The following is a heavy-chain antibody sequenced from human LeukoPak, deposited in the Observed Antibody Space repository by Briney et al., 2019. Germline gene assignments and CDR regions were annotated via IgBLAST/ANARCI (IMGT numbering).Heavy chain of an antibody. CDR3: ARDGNFDY. V-gene: IGHV1-2*02. D-gene: IGHD1-26*01. CDR1: GYTFTDYY. Sequence: ASVKVSCKTSGYTFTDYYIHWLRQAPGQGLEWMGWINPNSGGTNYAQKFQGRATMARDTSISTAYMELSRLRSDDRAVYYCARDGNFDYWGQGTLVTVSA. CDR2: INPNSGGT. J-gene: IGHJ4*02.